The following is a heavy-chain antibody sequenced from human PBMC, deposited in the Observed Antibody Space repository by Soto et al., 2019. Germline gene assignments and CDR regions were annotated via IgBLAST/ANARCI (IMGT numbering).Heavy chain of an antibody. CDR3: AREAMVRGVISWFDP. V-gene: IGHV4-39*02. CDR2: IYYTGSTS. D-gene: IGHD3-10*01. CDR1: GGSISSSIHY. J-gene: IGHJ5*02. Sequence: PSETLSLTCTVSGGSISSSIHYWGWIRQPPGKGLERVGSIYYTGSTSYYNPSLMGRVTISVDTSKNRFSLKLSSVTAADTAVYYCAREAMVRGVISWFDPWGQGTLVTVSS.